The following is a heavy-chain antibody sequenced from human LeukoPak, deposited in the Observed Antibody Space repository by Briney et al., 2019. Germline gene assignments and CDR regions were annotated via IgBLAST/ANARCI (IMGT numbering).Heavy chain of an antibody. V-gene: IGHV4-59*08. CDR2: IFYRGNT. D-gene: IGHD3-10*01. J-gene: IGHJ6*02. Sequence: SETLSLTCTVSGGSINNYYWSWIRQPPGKGLEWIGCIFYRGNTNYNPSLKSRVTLSVDTSKNQFSLQLLSVTAADTAVYYCGILKWSYSGAGRPGMDVGGQGTTVTVP. CDR3: GILKWSYSGAGRPGMDV. CDR1: GGSINNYY.